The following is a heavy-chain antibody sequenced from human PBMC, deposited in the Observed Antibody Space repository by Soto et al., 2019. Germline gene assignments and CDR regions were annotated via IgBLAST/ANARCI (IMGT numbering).Heavy chain of an antibody. CDR3: ARGCPVRGVIITYNYYYMDV. J-gene: IGHJ6*03. D-gene: IGHD3-10*01. V-gene: IGHV4-34*01. CDR2: INHSGST. Sequence: QVQLQQWGAGLLKPSETLSLTCAVYGGSFSGYYWSWIRQPPGKGLEWIGEINHSGSTNYNPSLKSRVTISVETSKNQFSLKLSSVTAADTAVYYCARGCPVRGVIITYNYYYMDVWGKGTTVTVSS. CDR1: GGSFSGYY.